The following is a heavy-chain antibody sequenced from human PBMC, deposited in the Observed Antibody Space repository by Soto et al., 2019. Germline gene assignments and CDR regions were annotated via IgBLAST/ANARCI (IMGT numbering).Heavy chain of an antibody. V-gene: IGHV1-69*13. CDR3: AYSSGWSPVWFDP. D-gene: IGHD6-19*01. CDR1: GGTFSSYA. J-gene: IGHJ5*02. CDR2: IIPIFGTA. Sequence: GASVKVSCKASGGTFSSYAISWVRQAPGQGLEWMGGIIPIFGTANYAQKFQGRVTITADESTSTAYMELSSLRSEDTAVYYCAYSSGWSPVWFDPWGQGTLVTVSS.